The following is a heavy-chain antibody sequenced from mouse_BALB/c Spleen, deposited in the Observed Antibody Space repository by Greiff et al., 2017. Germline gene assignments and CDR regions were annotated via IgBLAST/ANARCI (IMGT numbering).Heavy chain of an antibody. Sequence: EVQVVESGAELVRPGALVKLACKASGFNIKDYYMHWVKQRPEQGLEWIGWIDPENGDTEYAPKFQGKATMTADTSSNTAYLQLSSLTSEDTAVYYCNAEIRLRNYAMDYWGQGTSVTVSS. CDR2: IDPENGDT. D-gene: IGHD1-2*01. J-gene: IGHJ4*01. V-gene: IGHV14-4*02. CDR1: GFNIKDYY. CDR3: NAEIRLRNYAMDY.